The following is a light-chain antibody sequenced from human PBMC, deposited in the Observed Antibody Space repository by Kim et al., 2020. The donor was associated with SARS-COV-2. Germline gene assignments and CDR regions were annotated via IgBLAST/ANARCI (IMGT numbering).Light chain of an antibody. CDR1: KLGDKY. CDR2: QDS. J-gene: IGLJ3*02. CDR3: QAWDSSTWV. Sequence: SVSLGQTASITCSGDKLGDKYACWYQQKPGQSPVLVIYQDSKRPSGIPERFSGSNSGNTATLTISGTQAMDEADYYCQAWDSSTWVFGGGTQLTAL. V-gene: IGLV3-1*01.